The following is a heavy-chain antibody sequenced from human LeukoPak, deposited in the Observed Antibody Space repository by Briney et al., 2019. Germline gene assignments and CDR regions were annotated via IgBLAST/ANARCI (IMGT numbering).Heavy chain of an antibody. CDR3: ARDRNEDRDGYKDYYFDY. D-gene: IGHD5-24*01. J-gene: IGHJ4*02. V-gene: IGHV1-18*01. Sequence: ASVKVPCKASGYTFTSYGISWVRQAPGQGLEWMGWISAYNGNTNYAQKLQGRVTKTTDTSTSTAYMELRSLRSDDTAVYYCARDRNEDRDGYKDYYFDYWGQGTLVTVSS. CDR2: ISAYNGNT. CDR1: GYTFTSYG.